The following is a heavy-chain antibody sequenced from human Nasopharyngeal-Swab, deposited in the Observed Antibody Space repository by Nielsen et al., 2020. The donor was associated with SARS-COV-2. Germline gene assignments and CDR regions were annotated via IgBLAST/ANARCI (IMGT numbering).Heavy chain of an antibody. Sequence: GGSLRLSCAASGFTFNSYALHWVRQAPGTGLEWVAVISYDGSNKYYADSVKGRFTISRDNSKNTLYLQMNSLRVEDTAVYYCARAWGTMGPAFDYWGQGTLVTVSS. CDR2: ISYDGSNK. V-gene: IGHV3-30-3*01. CDR1: GFTFNSYA. J-gene: IGHJ4*02. CDR3: ARAWGTMGPAFDY. D-gene: IGHD3-10*01.